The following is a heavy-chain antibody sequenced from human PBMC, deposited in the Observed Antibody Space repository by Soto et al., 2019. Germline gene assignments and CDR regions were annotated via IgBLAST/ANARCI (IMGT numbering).Heavy chain of an antibody. J-gene: IGHJ4*02. Sequence: PSETLSLTCTVSGGSISSGDYYWSWIRQPPGKGLEWIGYIYYSGSTYYNPSLKSRVTISVDTSKNQFSLKLSSVTAAGTAVYYCAREDQQLVYFDYWGQGTLVTVSS. V-gene: IGHV4-30-4*01. CDR3: AREDQQLVYFDY. CDR1: GGSISSGDYY. CDR2: IYYSGST. D-gene: IGHD6-13*01.